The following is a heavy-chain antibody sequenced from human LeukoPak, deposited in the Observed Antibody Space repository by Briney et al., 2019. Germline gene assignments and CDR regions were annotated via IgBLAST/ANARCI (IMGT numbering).Heavy chain of an antibody. Sequence: GGPLRLSCAASGFTFSSYSMNWVRQAPGKGLEWVSSISSSSSYIYYADSVKGRFTISRDNARNSLYLQMNSLRAEDTAVYYCASSGSTSSDYWGQGTLVTVSS. CDR3: ASSGSTSSDY. V-gene: IGHV3-21*01. D-gene: IGHD2-2*01. CDR1: GFTFSSYS. J-gene: IGHJ4*02. CDR2: ISSSSSYI.